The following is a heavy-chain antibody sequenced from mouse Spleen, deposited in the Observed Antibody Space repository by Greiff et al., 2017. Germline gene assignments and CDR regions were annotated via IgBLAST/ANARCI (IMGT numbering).Heavy chain of an antibody. J-gene: IGHJ1*01. CDR1: GYAFTNYL. CDR2: INPGSGGT. Sequence: VQLQQSGAELVRPGTSVKVSCKASGYAFTNYLIEWVKQRPGQGLEWIGVINPGSGGTNYNEKFKGKATLTADKSSSTAYMQLSSLTSEDSAVYFCARRSGPYWYFDVWGAGTTVTVSS. V-gene: IGHV1-54*01. CDR3: ARRSGPYWYFDV. D-gene: IGHD1-3*01.